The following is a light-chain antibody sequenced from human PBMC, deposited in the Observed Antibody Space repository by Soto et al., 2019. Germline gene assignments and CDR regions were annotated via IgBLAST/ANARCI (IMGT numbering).Light chain of an antibody. CDR2: EVT. CDR1: SSDVGFYNF. J-gene: IGLJ1*01. CDR3: ASYAGSSV. V-gene: IGLV2-8*01. Sequence: QSVLAQPPSASGSPGQSLTISCTGTSSDVGFYNFVSWYQQRPGKAPKLVIYEVTKRPSGVPDRFSGSKSGSTASLTVSGLQADDEADYYCASYAGSSVFGTGTKVTVL.